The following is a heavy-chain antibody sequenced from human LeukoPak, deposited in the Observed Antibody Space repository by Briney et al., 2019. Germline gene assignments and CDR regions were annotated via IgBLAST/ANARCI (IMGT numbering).Heavy chain of an antibody. CDR2: IYPGDSDT. J-gene: IGHJ4*02. D-gene: IGHD3-16*01. V-gene: IGHV5-51*01. Sequence: PGGSLRLSCKGSGYSFTSYWIGWVRQMPGKGLEWMGIIYPGDSDTSYSPSFQGQVTISADKSISTAYLQWSSLKASDTAMYYCARSSSGSYALVDYWGQGTLVTVSS. CDR1: GYSFTSYW. CDR3: ARSSSGSYALVDY.